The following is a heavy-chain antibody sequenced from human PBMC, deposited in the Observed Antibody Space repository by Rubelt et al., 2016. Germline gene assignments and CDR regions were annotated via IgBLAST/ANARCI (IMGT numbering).Heavy chain of an antibody. CDR2: IRSDSSNI. CDR1: GFTFSTDP. J-gene: IGHJ4*02. CDR3: VRDRDWAFDY. Sequence: EVKLSESGGGLVQPGGSLRLSCAASGFTFSTDPMNWVRQAPGKGLEWVSHIRSDSSNIFYAGSVKGRFTISRDNAKNSLYLQLNSLRDEDTAVYYCVRDRDWAFDYWGQGTLVTVSS. D-gene: IGHD3-9*01. V-gene: IGHV3-48*02.